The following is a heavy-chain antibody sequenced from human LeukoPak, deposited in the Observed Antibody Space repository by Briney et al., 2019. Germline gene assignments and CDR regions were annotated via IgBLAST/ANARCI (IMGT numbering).Heavy chain of an antibody. V-gene: IGHV3-7*01. J-gene: IGHJ6*02. Sequence: GGSLRLSCAASGFTFSNHWMSWVRQAPGKGLEWVANINQDGSEKYYVDSVKGRFTVSRDNAKNSLDLQMNTLRAEDTAVYYCARRKLTYYYGMDVWGQGATVTVSS. CDR3: ARRKLTYYYGMDV. CDR2: INQDGSEK. CDR1: GFTFSNHW. D-gene: IGHD1-7*01.